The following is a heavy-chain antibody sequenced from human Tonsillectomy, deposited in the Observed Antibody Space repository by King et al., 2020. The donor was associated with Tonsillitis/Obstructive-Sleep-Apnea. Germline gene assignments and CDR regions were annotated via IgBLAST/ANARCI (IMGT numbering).Heavy chain of an antibody. CDR3: ARGLFDGYYGWGIYYYYYMDV. CDR1: GGSISSYY. V-gene: IGHV4-59*01. D-gene: IGHD3-10*01. CDR2: IYYSGST. Sequence: QLQESGPGLVKPSETLSLTCTVSGGSISSYYWSWIRQPPGKGLEWIGYIYYSGSTNYNPSLKSRVTISVDTSKNQFSLKLSSVTAADTAVYYCARGLFDGYYGWGIYYYYYMDVWGTGTTVTVSS. J-gene: IGHJ6*03.